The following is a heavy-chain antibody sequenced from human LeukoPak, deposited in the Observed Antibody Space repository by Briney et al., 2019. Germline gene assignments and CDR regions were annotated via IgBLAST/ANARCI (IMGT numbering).Heavy chain of an antibody. Sequence: GGSLRLSCAASGFTFSSYGMHWVRQAPGKGLEWVAVIWYDGSNKYYADSVKGRFTISRDNSKNALYLQMNSLRAEDTAVYYCARDGYGDYGNAFDIWGQGTMVTVSS. V-gene: IGHV3-33*01. J-gene: IGHJ3*02. CDR1: GFTFSSYG. CDR3: ARDGYGDYGNAFDI. CDR2: IWYDGSNK. D-gene: IGHD4-17*01.